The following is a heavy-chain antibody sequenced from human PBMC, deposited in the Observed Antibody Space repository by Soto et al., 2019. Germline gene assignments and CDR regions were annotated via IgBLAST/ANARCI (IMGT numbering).Heavy chain of an antibody. D-gene: IGHD6-19*01. V-gene: IGHV3-7*01. CDR2: INQGGSGE. CDR1: GFTSRSYW. Sequence: EVQLVESGGGLVQPGGSLRLSCGASGFTSRSYWMSWVRQAPGKGLEWVANINQGGSGEYYLDSVRGRFTISRDNAKNSLYLQMNSLRADDTALYFCARDSYSSLFDSWGQGTLVTVSS. CDR3: ARDSYSSLFDS. J-gene: IGHJ5*01.